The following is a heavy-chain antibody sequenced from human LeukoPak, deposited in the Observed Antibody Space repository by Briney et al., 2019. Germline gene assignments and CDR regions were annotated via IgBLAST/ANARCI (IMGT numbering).Heavy chain of an antibody. V-gene: IGHV4-31*03. CDR2: IYYSGST. J-gene: IGHJ4*02. CDR3: ARALVTGTPFDY. D-gene: IGHD1-7*01. Sequence: SETLSLTCTVSGGSISSSSYYWGWIRQPPGKGLEWIGYIYYSGSTYYNPSLKSRVTISVDTSKNQFSLKLSSVTAADTAVYYCARALVTGTPFDYWGQGTLVTVSS. CDR1: GGSISSSSYY.